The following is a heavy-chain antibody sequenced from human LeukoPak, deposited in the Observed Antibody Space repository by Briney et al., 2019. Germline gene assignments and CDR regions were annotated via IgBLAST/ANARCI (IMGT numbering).Heavy chain of an antibody. V-gene: IGHV3-64*02. CDR3: ARFGESYGMDV. CDR2: ISSNGGGT. CDR1: GFTFSSYA. J-gene: IGHJ6*02. D-gene: IGHD3-10*01. Sequence: GESLRLSCAASGFTFSSYAMHWVRQAPGKGLEYVSAISSNGGGTYYADSVKGRFTISRDNSKNTLYLQMGSLRAEDMAVYYCARFGESYGMDVWGQGTTVTVSS.